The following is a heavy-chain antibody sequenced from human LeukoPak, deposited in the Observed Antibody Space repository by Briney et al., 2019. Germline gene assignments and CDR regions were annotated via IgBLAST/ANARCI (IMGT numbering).Heavy chain of an antibody. Sequence: GGSLRLSCAASGFTFTNAWMSWVRQAPGKGLEWVGRIKSNTDGGTTDYATSVKGRFTISRDDSKNTLYLHMNSLKTEDTAVYYCTTLYYYCGATDYWGQGTLVTVSS. J-gene: IGHJ4*02. CDR2: IKSNTDGGTT. V-gene: IGHV3-15*01. D-gene: IGHD3-10*01. CDR1: GFTFTNAW. CDR3: TTLYYYCGATDY.